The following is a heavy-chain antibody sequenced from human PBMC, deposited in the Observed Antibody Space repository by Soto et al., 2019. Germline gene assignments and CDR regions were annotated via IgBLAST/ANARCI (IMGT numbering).Heavy chain of an antibody. CDR2: IIGGGGGT. J-gene: IGHJ3*02. V-gene: IGHV1-58*01. Sequence: SLNRSCQTSGYTISNSPAQRVRQNRGQDPEWIGWIIGGGGGTKYAKNYKGRLTITREMSTNKAYMELSSLGSEDTAVYYCAAELYSGGRCCSFDILGQGTLVIVS. CDR1: GYTISNSP. CDR3: AAELYSGGRCCSFDI. D-gene: IGHD2-15*01.